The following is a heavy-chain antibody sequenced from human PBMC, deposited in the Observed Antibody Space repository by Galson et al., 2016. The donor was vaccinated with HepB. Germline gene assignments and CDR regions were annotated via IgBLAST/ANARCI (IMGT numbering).Heavy chain of an antibody. D-gene: IGHD6-19*01. CDR3: ARGSNDWYGIDY. V-gene: IGHV3-74*01. J-gene: IGHJ4*02. Sequence: SLRLSCAASGFTFSLYWMHWVRHVPGKGLMWVSRLNNGGNYTNYADYVRGRFSIFQDDAKNTLSLQVTSLRAEDTAIYYCARGSNDWYGIDYWGQGTLATVSS. CDR1: GFTFSLYW. CDR2: LNNGGNYT.